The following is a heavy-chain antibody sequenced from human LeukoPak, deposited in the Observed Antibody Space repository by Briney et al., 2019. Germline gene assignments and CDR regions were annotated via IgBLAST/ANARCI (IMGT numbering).Heavy chain of an antibody. CDR1: GFTVSSNY. CDR3: ARESFDGIGAVAAEGIGAFDI. Sequence: GGSLRLSCAASGFTVSSNYMSWVRQAPGKGLEWVSVIYSGGSTYYADSVKGRFTISRDNSKNTLYLQMNSLRAEDTAVYYCARESFDGIGAVAAEGIGAFDIWGQGTMVTVSS. CDR2: IYSGGST. D-gene: IGHD6-19*01. J-gene: IGHJ3*02. V-gene: IGHV3-53*01.